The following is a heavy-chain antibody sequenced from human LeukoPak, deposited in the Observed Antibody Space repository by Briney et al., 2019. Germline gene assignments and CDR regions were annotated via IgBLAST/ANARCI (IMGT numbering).Heavy chain of an antibody. J-gene: IGHJ3*02. CDR3: ARDRGLRYFDWSDAFDI. D-gene: IGHD3-9*01. Sequence: PGGSLRLSCAASGFTFSSYAMHWVRQAPGKGLEWVAVISYDGSNKYYADSVKGRFTISRDNSKNTLYLQMNSLRAEDTAVYYCARDRGLRYFDWSDAFDIWGQGTMVTVSS. V-gene: IGHV3-30-3*01. CDR1: GFTFSSYA. CDR2: ISYDGSNK.